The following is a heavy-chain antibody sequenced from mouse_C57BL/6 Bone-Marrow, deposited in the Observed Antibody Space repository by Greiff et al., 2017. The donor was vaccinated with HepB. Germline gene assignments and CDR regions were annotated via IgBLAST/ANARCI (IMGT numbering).Heavy chain of an antibody. Sequence: EVKLVESGPELVKPGASVKISCKASGYSFTGYYMNWVKQSPEKSLEWIGEINPSTGGTTYNQKFKAKATLTVDKSSSTAYMQLKSLTSEDSAVYYCARRIWGAMDYWGQGTSVTVSS. CDR2: INPSTGGT. CDR3: ARRIWGAMDY. V-gene: IGHV1-42*01. CDR1: GYSFTGYY. J-gene: IGHJ4*01. D-gene: IGHD1-1*02.